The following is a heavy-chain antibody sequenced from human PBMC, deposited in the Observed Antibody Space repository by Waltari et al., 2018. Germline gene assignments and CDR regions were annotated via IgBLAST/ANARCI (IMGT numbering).Heavy chain of an antibody. Sequence: QLQLQESGSGLVKPSQTLSLTCAVSGGSISSGGYSWSWIRQPPGKGLEWIGYIYHSGSTYYNPSLKSRVTISVARSKNQFSLKLSSVTAADTAVYYCARGGYSGYDGNWFDPWGQGTLVTVSS. V-gene: IGHV4-30-2*01. J-gene: IGHJ5*02. CDR3: ARGGYSGYDGNWFDP. D-gene: IGHD5-12*01. CDR2: IYHSGST. CDR1: GGSISSGGYS.